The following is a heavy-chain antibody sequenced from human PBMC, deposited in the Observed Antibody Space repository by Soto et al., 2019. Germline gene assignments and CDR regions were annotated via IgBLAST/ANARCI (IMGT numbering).Heavy chain of an antibody. CDR3: ARVSSSWAFDY. V-gene: IGHV3-7*01. CDR1: GFTFSSYW. D-gene: IGHD6-13*01. Sequence: GGSLRLSXAASGFTFSSYWMSWVRQAPGKGLEWVANIKQDGSEKYYVDSVEGRFTISRDNAKSSLYLQMNSLRAEDTAVYYCARVSSSWAFDYWGQGTLVTVSS. J-gene: IGHJ4*02. CDR2: IKQDGSEK.